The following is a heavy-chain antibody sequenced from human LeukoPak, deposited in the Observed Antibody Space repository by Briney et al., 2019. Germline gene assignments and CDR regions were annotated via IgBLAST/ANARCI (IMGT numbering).Heavy chain of an antibody. J-gene: IGHJ6*03. CDR2: IKQDGSEK. CDR1: GFTFSSYW. CDR3: AREYYDFWSGYYPLDYYYYYMDV. V-gene: IGHV3-7*01. Sequence: GGSLRLSCAASGFTFSSYWMSWVRQAPGKGLEWVANIKQDGSEKYYVDSVKGRFTISRDNAKNSLYLQMNSLRAEDTAVYYCAREYYDFWSGYYPLDYYYYYMDVWGKGTTVTVSS. D-gene: IGHD3-3*01.